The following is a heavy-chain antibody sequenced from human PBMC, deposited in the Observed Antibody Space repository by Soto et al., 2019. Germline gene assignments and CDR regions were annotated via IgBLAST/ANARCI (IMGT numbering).Heavy chain of an antibody. Sequence: GGSLRLSCAASGFTFSSYSMNWVRQAPGKGLEWVSYISSSSSTIYYADSVKGRFTISRDNAKNSLYLQMNSLRDEDTAVYYCESINAVGATTLDYWGQGTLVTVSS. CDR1: GFTFSSYS. D-gene: IGHD1-26*01. CDR3: ESINAVGATTLDY. J-gene: IGHJ4*02. V-gene: IGHV3-48*02. CDR2: ISSSSSTI.